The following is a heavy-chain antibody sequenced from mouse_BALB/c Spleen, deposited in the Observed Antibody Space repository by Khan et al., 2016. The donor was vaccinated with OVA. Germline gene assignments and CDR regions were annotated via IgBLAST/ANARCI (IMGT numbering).Heavy chain of an antibody. CDR2: ISSGSSTF. CDR1: GFTFSSFG. CDR3: ARILGIYAMDY. J-gene: IGHJ4*01. D-gene: IGHD1-1*02. V-gene: IGHV5-17*02. Sequence: EVELVESGGGLVQPGGSRKLSCAASGFTFSSFGMFWIRQAPEKGLEGVAYISSGSSTFYYADTVKGRFTISRDKPKKTLFLQMTSLRSEDTAMYYCARILGIYAMDYWGPGTSVTVSS.